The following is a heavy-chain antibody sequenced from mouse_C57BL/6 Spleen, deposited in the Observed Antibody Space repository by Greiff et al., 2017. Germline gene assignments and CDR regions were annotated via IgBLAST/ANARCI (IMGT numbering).Heavy chain of an antibody. CDR1: GYTFTSYW. J-gene: IGHJ2*01. V-gene: IGHV1-55*01. CDR2: IYPGSGST. CDR3: ARGGDSSGYDFDY. D-gene: IGHD3-2*02. Sequence: QVQLKQPGAELVKPGASVKMSCKASGYTFTSYWITWVKQRPGQGLEWIGDIYPGSGSTNYNEKFKSKATLTVDTSSSTAYMQLSSLTSEDSAVYSCARGGDSSGYDFDYWGQGTTLTVSS.